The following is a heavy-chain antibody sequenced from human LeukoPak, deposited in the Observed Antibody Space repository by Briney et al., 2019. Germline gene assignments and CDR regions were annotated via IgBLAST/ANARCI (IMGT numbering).Heavy chain of an antibody. CDR3: ARAVDCSSTNCTRAFDI. D-gene: IGHD2-2*01. CDR1: GFTFTDFA. J-gene: IGHJ3*02. Sequence: PGRSLRLSCATSGFTFTDFAMVWVRQVPGRGLEWVSRISWNSDTINYADSVKGRFTISRDNSKNTLYLQMNSLRAEDTAVYYCARAVDCSSTNCTRAFDIWGQGTMVTVSS. CDR2: ISWNSDTI. V-gene: IGHV3-9*01.